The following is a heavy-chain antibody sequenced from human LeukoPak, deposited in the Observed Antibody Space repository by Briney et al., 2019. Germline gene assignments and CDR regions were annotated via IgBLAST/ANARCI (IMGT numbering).Heavy chain of an antibody. CDR1: GYTFTGYY. CDR2: MNPNSGGT. D-gene: IGHD3-22*01. Sequence: ASVKVSCKAPGYTFTGYYMHWVRQAPGHGLEWMGWMNPNSGGTNYAQKFQGRVTMTRDTSISTAYMELSRLRSDDTAVYYCARGIGYRSGYYFLFDYWGQGTLVTVSS. J-gene: IGHJ4*02. V-gene: IGHV1-2*02. CDR3: ARGIGYRSGYYFLFDY.